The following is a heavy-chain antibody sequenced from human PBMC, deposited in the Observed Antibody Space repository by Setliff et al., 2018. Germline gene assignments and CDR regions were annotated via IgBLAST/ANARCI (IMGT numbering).Heavy chain of an antibody. CDR1: GYTFSHSG. V-gene: IGHV1-18*01. D-gene: IGHD2-8*01. J-gene: IGHJ5*02. CDR2: ISVYTGNT. Sequence: VASVKVSCKASGYTFSHSGITWVRQAPGQGLEWMEWISVYTGNTNYAPQFQDRVIMTTDTSTNTAYLDLRSLRSDDTAVYYCERLVRYCTATACQRTSGDDLWGQGTLVTVSS. CDR3: ERLVRYCTATACQRTSGDDL.